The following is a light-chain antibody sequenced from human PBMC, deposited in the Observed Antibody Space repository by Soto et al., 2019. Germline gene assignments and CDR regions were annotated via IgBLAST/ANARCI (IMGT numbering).Light chain of an antibody. J-gene: IGKJ4*01. CDR1: QSVYGN. CDR3: QQYNNWPLLS. CDR2: GAS. Sequence: EILMTQSPATLSVSLGERATLSCRASQSVYGNLAWYQQKPGQAPRLLVFGASTRAAGIPVRFSGGGSRTDYPLTISNLQSEDVAVYYCQQYNNWPLLSFGGGPKVE. V-gene: IGKV3D-15*01.